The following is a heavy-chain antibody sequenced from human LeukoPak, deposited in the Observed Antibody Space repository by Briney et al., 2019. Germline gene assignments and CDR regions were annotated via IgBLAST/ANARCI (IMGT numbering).Heavy chain of an antibody. CDR3: VRARFTTFVYY. J-gene: IGHJ4*02. D-gene: IGHD1-14*01. CDR2: INHLGSQT. Sequence: PGGSLRLSCAASGFTFKDFYMSWVRQAPGKALEWVSYINHLGSQTDYADSVKGRFTISRDNAKNSLSLQMNNLSVDDTAVYYCVRARFTTFVYYWGQGTLVTVSS. CDR1: GFTFKDFY. V-gene: IGHV3-11*05.